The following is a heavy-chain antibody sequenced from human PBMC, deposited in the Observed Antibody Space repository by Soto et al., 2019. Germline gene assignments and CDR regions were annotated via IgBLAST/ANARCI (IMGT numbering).Heavy chain of an antibody. J-gene: IGHJ3*02. Sequence: GGSLRLSCAASGFTVSGNYMSWVRQAPGKGLEWVSSISSSSSYIYYADSVKGRFTISRDNAKNSLYLQMNSLRAEDTAVYYCAREAHAFDIWGQGTMVTVS. CDR2: ISSSSSYI. CDR1: GFTVSGNY. CDR3: AREAHAFDI. V-gene: IGHV3-21*01.